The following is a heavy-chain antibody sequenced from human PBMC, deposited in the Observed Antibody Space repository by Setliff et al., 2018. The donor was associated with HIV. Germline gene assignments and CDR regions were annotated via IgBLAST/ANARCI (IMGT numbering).Heavy chain of an antibody. D-gene: IGHD3-10*01. Sequence: LSLTCAVSGGPLHSRNWWSWVRQPPGKGLEWIGEVFHSGSANSNASLRSRVMISVDTSKNQFSLKLSAVTAADTAVYYCARDHVFGSRTGFDPWGPGILVTVSS. J-gene: IGHJ5*02. CDR3: ARDHVFGSRTGFDP. CDR1: GGPLHSRNW. V-gene: IGHV4-4*02. CDR2: VFHSGSA.